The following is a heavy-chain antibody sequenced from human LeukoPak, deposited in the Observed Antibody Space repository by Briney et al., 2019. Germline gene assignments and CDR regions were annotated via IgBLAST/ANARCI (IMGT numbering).Heavy chain of an antibody. CDR1: GFIFSNYV. CDR2: ISHDGSNK. Sequence: GGSLRLSCAASGFIFSNYVMHWVRQPPGKGLEWVAVISHDGSNKYYADSVKGRFTISRDNSKNTLYLQMNSLRAEDTAVYYCARGWDRDCTSTSCYIAYNWGQGTLVSVSS. CDR3: ARGWDRDCTSTSCYIAYN. D-gene: IGHD2-2*02. J-gene: IGHJ4*02. V-gene: IGHV3-30-3*01.